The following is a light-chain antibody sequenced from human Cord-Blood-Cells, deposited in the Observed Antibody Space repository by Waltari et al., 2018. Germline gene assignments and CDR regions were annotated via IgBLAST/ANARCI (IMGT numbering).Light chain of an antibody. V-gene: IGKV3-15*01. CDR2: GAS. CDR1: QSVSSN. CDR3: QQYNNWPLT. Sequence: EIVMTQSPATLSVSPGERATLSCRASQSVSSNLAWYQQKPGQAPRLLIYGASTRATGIPARFSGSGYGTEFTLTISSLQSEDCAVYYCQQYNNWPLTFGGGTKVEIK. J-gene: IGKJ4*01.